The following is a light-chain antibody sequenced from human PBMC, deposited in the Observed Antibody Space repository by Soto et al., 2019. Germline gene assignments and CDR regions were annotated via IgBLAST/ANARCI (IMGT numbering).Light chain of an antibody. CDR3: QQYGSLWT. CDR1: LSVTNNY. J-gene: IGKJ1*01. Sequence: EFVLTQSPGTLSLSPGERATLSCRASLSVTNNYLAWYQQKTGQAPRLLIYGASSRVIGIPDRFSGSGSGTDFTLTISRLEPEDFAMYYCQQYGSLWTFGQGTKVEFK. V-gene: IGKV3-20*01. CDR2: GAS.